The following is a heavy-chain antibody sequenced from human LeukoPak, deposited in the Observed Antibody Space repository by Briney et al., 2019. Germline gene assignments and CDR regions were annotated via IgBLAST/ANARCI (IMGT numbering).Heavy chain of an antibody. CDR2: FGSAGDT. V-gene: IGHV3-13*01. J-gene: IGHJ2*01. Sequence: GGSLRLSCETSGFPFSAYDMHWARQAPGKGLEWVSAFGSAGDTYYPGAVRGRFTISRDYAKNSLYLQMNSLRTGDTAVYFCVRGALPGDNWYFDLWGRGTLVTVAS. CDR1: GFPFSAYD. CDR3: VRGALPGDNWYFDL.